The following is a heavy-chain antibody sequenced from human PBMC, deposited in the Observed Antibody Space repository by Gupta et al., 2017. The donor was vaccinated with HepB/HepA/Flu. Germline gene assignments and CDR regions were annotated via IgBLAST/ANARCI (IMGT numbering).Heavy chain of an antibody. D-gene: IGHD3-3*01. Sequence: EVQLVESGGGLVKPGGSLRLSCAASGFVFSNAWMGWVRQAPGKGLEWVGRIKNKNDGETADDGAPVKGRFTMLRDDSRNNIYRQKNSLETEDTDFYYCTTDGGNPDYWGQGTLVTVSS. V-gene: IGHV3-15*01. CDR3: TTDGGNPDY. CDR2: IKNKNDGETA. CDR1: GFVFSNAW. J-gene: IGHJ4*02.